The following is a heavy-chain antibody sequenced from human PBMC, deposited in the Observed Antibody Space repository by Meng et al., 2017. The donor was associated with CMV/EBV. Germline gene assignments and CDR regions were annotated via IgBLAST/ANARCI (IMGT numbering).Heavy chain of an antibody. CDR1: GGSISNSLW. D-gene: IGHD7-27*01. J-gene: IGHJ4*02. CDR2: ISHSGNT. CDR3: ARSPGFWALDY. V-gene: IGHV4-4*02. Sequence: SETLSLTCAVSGGSISNSLWWSWVRQPPGKGLEWIGEISHSGNTKYNPSLQSRVTISADKTKNDCSLKLTSMTAADTGVYFCARSPGFWALDYWGQGTLVTVSS.